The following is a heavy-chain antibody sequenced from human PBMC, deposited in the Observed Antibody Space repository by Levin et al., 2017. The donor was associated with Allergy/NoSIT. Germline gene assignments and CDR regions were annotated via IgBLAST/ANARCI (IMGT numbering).Heavy chain of an antibody. J-gene: IGHJ4*02. D-gene: IGHD3-10*01. V-gene: IGHV3-30*18. Sequence: QRGESLKISCAASGFTFSSYGMHWVRQAPGKGLEWVAIISYDASNKYYADSVKGRFTISRDNSKNTLYLQMNSLRADDTAVYYCAKDRVVRGITTRSFDYWGQGTLVSVSS. CDR1: GFTFSSYG. CDR3: AKDRVVRGITTRSFDY. CDR2: ISYDASNK.